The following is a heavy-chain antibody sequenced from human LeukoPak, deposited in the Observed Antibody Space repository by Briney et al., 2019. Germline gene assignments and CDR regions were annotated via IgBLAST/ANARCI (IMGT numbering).Heavy chain of an antibody. Sequence: NASETLSLTCTVSGGSISSGDYYWSWIRQPPGKGLEWIGYIYYSGSTYYNPSLKSRVTISVDTSKNQFSLKLSSVTAADTAVYYCARVGYVDSSPRWFDPWGQGTLVTVSS. D-gene: IGHD3-22*01. CDR3: ARVGYVDSSPRWFDP. J-gene: IGHJ5*02. CDR2: IYYSGST. CDR1: GGSISSGDYY. V-gene: IGHV4-30-4*01.